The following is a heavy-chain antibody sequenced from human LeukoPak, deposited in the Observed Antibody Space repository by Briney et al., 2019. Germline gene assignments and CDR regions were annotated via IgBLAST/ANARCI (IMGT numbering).Heavy chain of an antibody. CDR1: GFTFSSYE. CDR3: AKGPVWGDYYYYYYYMDV. D-gene: IGHD2-21*02. CDR2: INSDGSST. V-gene: IGHV3-74*01. J-gene: IGHJ6*03. Sequence: TGGSLRLSCAASGFTFSSYEMNWVRQAPGKGLVWVSRINSDGSSTSYADSVKGRFTISRDNSKNTLYLQMNSLRAEDTAVYYCAKGPVWGDYYYYYYYMDVWGKGTTVTVSS.